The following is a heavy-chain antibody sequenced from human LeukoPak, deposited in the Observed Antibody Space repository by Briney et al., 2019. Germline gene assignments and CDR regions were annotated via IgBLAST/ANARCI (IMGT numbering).Heavy chain of an antibody. V-gene: IGHV3-30-3*01. CDR3: ASRSVAGTLSYFDY. Sequence: GGSLRLSCAASGFTFSSYAMHWVRQAPGKELEWVAVISYDGSNKYYADSVKGRFTISRDNSKNTLYLQMNSLRAEDTAVYYCASRSVAGTLSYFDYWGQGTLVTVSS. CDR1: GFTFSSYA. D-gene: IGHD6-19*01. CDR2: ISYDGSNK. J-gene: IGHJ4*02.